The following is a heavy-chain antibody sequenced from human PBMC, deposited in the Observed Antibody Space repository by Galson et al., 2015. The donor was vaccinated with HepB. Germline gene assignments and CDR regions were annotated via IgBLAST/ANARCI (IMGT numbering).Heavy chain of an antibody. Sequence: SLRLSCAASGFTFRTYSMNWVRQAPGKGLEWVSYISSRSTAMYYADSVKGRFTISKDNAKNSLYLQMNSLRAEDTAVYYCARDGAQWLAQYYFDYWGQGALVTVSS. V-gene: IGHV3-48*01. CDR1: GFTFRTYS. D-gene: IGHD6-19*01. J-gene: IGHJ4*02. CDR2: ISSRSTAM. CDR3: ARDGAQWLAQYYFDY.